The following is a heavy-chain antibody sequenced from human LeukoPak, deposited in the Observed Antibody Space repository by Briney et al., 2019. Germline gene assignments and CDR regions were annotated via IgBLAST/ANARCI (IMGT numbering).Heavy chain of an antibody. Sequence: ASVKVSCKASGYTFTSYDINWVRQATGQGLEWMGWMNPNSGNTGYAQKFQGRVTMTRDTSISTAYMELSRLRSDDTAVYYCARDGTLVGATSYYFDYWGQGTLVTVSS. CDR2: MNPNSGNT. V-gene: IGHV1-8*01. CDR1: GYTFTSYD. J-gene: IGHJ4*02. CDR3: ARDGTLVGATSYYFDY. D-gene: IGHD1-26*01.